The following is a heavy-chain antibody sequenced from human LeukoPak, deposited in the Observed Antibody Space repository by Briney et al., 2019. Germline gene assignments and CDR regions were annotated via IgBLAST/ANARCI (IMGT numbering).Heavy chain of an antibody. CDR2: INHSGST. J-gene: IGHJ4*02. CDR1: GGSFSGYY. V-gene: IGHV4-34*01. D-gene: IGHD5-18*01. CDR3: ANLRGYSYGAGDY. Sequence: SETLSLTCAVYGGSFSGYYWSWIRQPPGKGLEWIGEINHSGSTNYNPSLKSRVTISVDTSKNQFSLKLSSVTATDTAVYYCANLRGYSYGAGDYWGQGALVTVSS.